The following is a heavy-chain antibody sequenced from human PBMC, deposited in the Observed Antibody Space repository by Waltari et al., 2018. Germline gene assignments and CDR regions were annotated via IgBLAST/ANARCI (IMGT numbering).Heavy chain of an antibody. CDR3: ARDYVGVTGTTFRVFDV. V-gene: IGHV3-30-3*01. D-gene: IGHD1-20*01. CDR1: GFTFSNYA. J-gene: IGHJ3*01. Sequence: QVQRVESGGGVVQPGRSLRLSCAASGFTFSNYAMHWVRQAPGKGLEWLAITSYDGSNKYYAASVKGRFTISRDNSKNTLYLQMNSLRAEDTAVYYCARDYVGVTGTTFRVFDVWGQGTLVTVSS. CDR2: TSYDGSNK.